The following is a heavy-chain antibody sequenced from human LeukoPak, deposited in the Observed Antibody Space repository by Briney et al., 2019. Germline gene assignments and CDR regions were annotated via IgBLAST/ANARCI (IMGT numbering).Heavy chain of an antibody. J-gene: IGHJ4*02. V-gene: IGHV4-4*09. Sequence: SETLSLTCTVSGGSISSYYWSWIRQPPGKGLEWIGYIYTSGSTNYNPSLKSRVTISVDTSKNQFSLKLGSVTAADTAVYYCARGVEITGTKLDYWGQGTLVTVSP. CDR3: ARGVEITGTKLDY. CDR1: GGSISSYY. CDR2: IYTSGST. D-gene: IGHD1-7*01.